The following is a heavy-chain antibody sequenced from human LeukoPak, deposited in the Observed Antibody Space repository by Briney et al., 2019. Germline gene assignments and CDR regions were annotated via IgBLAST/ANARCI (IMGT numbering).Heavy chain of an antibody. CDR3: ARQTGSGLFILP. CDR1: GGSFSGYY. J-gene: IGHJ4*02. D-gene: IGHD3/OR15-3a*01. Sequence: ASETLSLTCAVYGGSFSGYYWSWIRQPPGKGLEWIGEINHSGSTYHNPSLKSRVTISVDTSKNQFSLRLTSVTAADTAVYYCARQTGSGLFILPGGQGTLVTVSS. V-gene: IGHV4-34*01. CDR2: INHSGST.